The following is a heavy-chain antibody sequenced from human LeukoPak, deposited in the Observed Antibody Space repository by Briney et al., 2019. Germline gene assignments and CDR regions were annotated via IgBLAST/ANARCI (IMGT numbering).Heavy chain of an antibody. V-gene: IGHV3-7*03. Sequence: GGSLRLSCEASGFVFGHSWMSWVRQAPGKGLEWVANINLDGSEINFLDSLTGRLTISRDNAKDSLYLQMNGLRAEDTAVYFCVRDRGYSTFDYWGQGTLVTVSS. J-gene: IGHJ4*02. CDR1: GFVFGHSW. D-gene: IGHD3-22*01. CDR2: INLDGSEI. CDR3: VRDRGYSTFDY.